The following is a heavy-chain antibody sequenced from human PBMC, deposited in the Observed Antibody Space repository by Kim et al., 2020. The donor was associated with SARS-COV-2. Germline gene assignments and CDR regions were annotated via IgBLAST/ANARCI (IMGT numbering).Heavy chain of an antibody. J-gene: IGHJ4*02. Sequence: YLDSVQGRFTNSRDNTKNTVFLQMNSLRAADTALYYCAKWRGAQSEFDFWGQGTRVTVSS. CDR3: AKWRGAQSEFDF. V-gene: IGHV3-7*01. D-gene: IGHD1-26*01.